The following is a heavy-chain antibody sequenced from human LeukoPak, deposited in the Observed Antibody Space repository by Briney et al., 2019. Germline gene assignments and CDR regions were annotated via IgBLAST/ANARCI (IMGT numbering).Heavy chain of an antibody. V-gene: IGHV3-48*03. Sequence: GGSLRLSCAASGFTFSTYEMNWVRQAPGKGLEWASYISSSGSTIYYADSVKARFTISRDNAKNSLYLQMNSLRAEDTAVYYCARGGTYYNSSVWFSCDYWGQGTLVTVSS. CDR1: GFTFSTYE. D-gene: IGHD3-22*01. J-gene: IGHJ4*02. CDR3: ARGGTYYNSSVWFSCDY. CDR2: ISSSGSTI.